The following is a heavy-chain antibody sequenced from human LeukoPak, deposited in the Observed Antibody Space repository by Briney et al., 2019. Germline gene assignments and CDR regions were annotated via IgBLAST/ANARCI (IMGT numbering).Heavy chain of an antibody. CDR1: GGSISSHY. Sequence: SETLSLTCTVSGGSISSHYWSWIRQPPGKGLEWIGYIYYSGSTNDNPSLKSRVTISVDTSKNQFSLKLSSVTAADTAVYYCARARARNEYSYGHNWFDPWGQGTLVTVSS. J-gene: IGHJ5*02. V-gene: IGHV4-59*11. CDR2: IYYSGST. D-gene: IGHD5-18*01. CDR3: ARARARNEYSYGHNWFDP.